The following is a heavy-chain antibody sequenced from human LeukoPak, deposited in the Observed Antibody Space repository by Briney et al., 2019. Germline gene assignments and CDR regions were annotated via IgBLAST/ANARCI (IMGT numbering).Heavy chain of an antibody. CDR2: ISWNSGSI. D-gene: IGHD6-19*01. CDR3: ARGGRGFSSGWYNY. CDR1: GFTFDDYA. Sequence: EPGRSLRLSCAASGFTFDDYAMHWVRHAPGKGLEWVSGISWNSGSIGYADSVKGRFTISRDNAKNSLYLQMNSLRAEDMALYYCARGGRGFSSGWYNYWGQGTLVTVSS. J-gene: IGHJ4*02. V-gene: IGHV3-9*03.